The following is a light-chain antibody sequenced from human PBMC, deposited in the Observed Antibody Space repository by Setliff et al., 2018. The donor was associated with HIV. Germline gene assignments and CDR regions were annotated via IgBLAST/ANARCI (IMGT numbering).Light chain of an antibody. J-gene: IGLJ3*02. V-gene: IGLV2-14*01. CDR1: SSDVGGYNY. CDR2: EVS. Sequence: QSALTQPASVSGSPGQSITISCTGTSSDVGGYNYASWYQLHPGKAPKLMIYEVSNRPSGVSNRFSGSKSGNTASLTISGLQAEDEADYYCSSYTSTSTWVFGGGTQLTVL. CDR3: SSYTSTSTWV.